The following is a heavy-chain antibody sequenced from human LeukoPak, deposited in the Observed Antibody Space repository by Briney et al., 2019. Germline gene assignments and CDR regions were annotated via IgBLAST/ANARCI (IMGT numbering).Heavy chain of an antibody. CDR3: ARDVYVPHYYGSGSYFDY. CDR1: GGSISSGGYY. V-gene: IGHV4-31*03. D-gene: IGHD3-10*01. CDR2: IYYSGST. J-gene: IGHJ4*02. Sequence: SETLSLTCTVSGGSISSGGYYWSWIRQHPGKGLEWIGYIYYSGSTYYNPSLKSRVTISVDTSKNQFSLKLSSVTAAGTAVYYCARDVYVPHYYGSGSYFDYWGQGTLVTVSS.